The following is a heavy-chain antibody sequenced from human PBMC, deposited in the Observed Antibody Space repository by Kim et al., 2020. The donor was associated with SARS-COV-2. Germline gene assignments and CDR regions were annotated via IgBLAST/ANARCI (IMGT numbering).Heavy chain of an antibody. J-gene: IGHJ4*02. CDR3: ARVQNGPHWITMPGGYFDY. V-gene: IGHV4-31*03. CDR1: GGSISSGGYY. Sequence: SETLSLTCTVSGGSISSGGYYWSWIRQHPGKGLEWIGYIYYSGSTYYNPSLKSRVTISVDTSKNQFSLKLSSVTAADTAVYYCARVQNGPHWITMPGGYFDYWGQGTLVTVSS. CDR2: IYYSGST. D-gene: IGHD3-10*01.